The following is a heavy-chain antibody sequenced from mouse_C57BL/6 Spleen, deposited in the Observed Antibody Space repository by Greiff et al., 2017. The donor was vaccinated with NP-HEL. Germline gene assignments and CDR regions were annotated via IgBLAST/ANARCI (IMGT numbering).Heavy chain of an antibody. CDR2: IHPSDSYT. D-gene: IGHD1-1*01. CDR3: ARSDGSSQYYFDY. CDR1: GYTFTSYW. J-gene: IGHJ2*01. V-gene: IGHV1-74*01. Sequence: QVQLQQSGAELVKPGASVKVSCKASGYTFTSYWMHWVKQRPGQGLEWIGRIHPSDSYTNYNQKFKGKSTLTVDKSSSTAYMQLSSLTSEDSAVYYCARSDGSSQYYFDYWGQGTTLTVSS.